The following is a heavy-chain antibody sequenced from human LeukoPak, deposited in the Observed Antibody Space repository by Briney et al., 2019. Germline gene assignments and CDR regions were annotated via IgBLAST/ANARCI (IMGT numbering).Heavy chain of an antibody. CDR3: ARRSVRGVIRY. Sequence: SETLSLTCAVYGGSFSGYYWSWIRQPPGKGLEWIGEVYHTGSTNYNPSLKSRVTLSVDTSKNQFSLKLSSVTAADTAVYYCARRSVRGVIRYWGQGTLVTVSS. CDR2: VYHTGST. D-gene: IGHD3-10*01. CDR1: GGSFSGYY. V-gene: IGHV4-34*01. J-gene: IGHJ4*02.